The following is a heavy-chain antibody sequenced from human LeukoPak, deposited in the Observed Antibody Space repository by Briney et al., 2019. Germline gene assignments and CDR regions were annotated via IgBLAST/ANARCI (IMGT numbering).Heavy chain of an antibody. Sequence: ASVKVSCKASGYTFTYYGITWVRQAPGQGLEWMGWISADTGNTNYAQKVQGRVTMTTDTSTRTAYMELSRLRSDDTAVYYCARDRAGLEIFGEWYFDLWGRGTLVTVSS. J-gene: IGHJ2*01. D-gene: IGHD3-10*01. CDR3: ARDRAGLEIFGEWYFDL. CDR2: ISADTGNT. CDR1: GYTFTYYG. V-gene: IGHV1-18*01.